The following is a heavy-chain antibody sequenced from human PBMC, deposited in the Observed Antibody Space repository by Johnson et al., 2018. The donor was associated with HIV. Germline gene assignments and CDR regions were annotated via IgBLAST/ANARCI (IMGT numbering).Heavy chain of an antibody. CDR2: ISYDGSNK. CDR1: GFTLSSYA. J-gene: IGHJ3*02. CDR3: ASLTFEDLDPYYAFDI. Sequence: QVQLVESGGGVVQPGRSLRLSCAASGFTLSSYAIHWVRQAPGKGLEWVAVISYDGSNKYYADSVRGRFTISRENAKNSLYLQMNSLRAGDTAVYYCASLTFEDLDPYYAFDIWGQGTMVTVSS. D-gene: IGHD3-9*01. V-gene: IGHV3-30*14.